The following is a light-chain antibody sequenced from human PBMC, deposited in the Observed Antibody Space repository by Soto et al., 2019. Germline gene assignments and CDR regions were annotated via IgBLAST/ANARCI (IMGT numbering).Light chain of an antibody. CDR3: QQHRSTPLS. Sequence: DIVMTQSPDSLTVSLGERATINCKSSQSSWFSNNKNYLAWYQHKPGLSPKLLIYWASTRESGVPDRFSGSSCAADVTLTISSLQAEEVAVDYCQQHRSTPLSFGGGTKVEIK. CDR1: QSSWFSNNKNY. CDR2: WAS. V-gene: IGKV4-1*01. J-gene: IGKJ4*01.